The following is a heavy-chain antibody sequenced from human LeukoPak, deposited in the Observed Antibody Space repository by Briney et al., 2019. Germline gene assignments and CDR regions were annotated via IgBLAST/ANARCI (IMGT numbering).Heavy chain of an antibody. CDR2: IYYSGST. CDR1: GGSISSYY. CDR3: ARAGGNGYNNWFDP. D-gene: IGHD5-24*01. Sequence: PSETLSLTCTVSGGSISSYYWSWIRQPPGKGPEWIGYIYYSGSTNYNPSLKSRVTISVDTSKNQFSLKLSSVTAADTAVYYCARAGGNGYNNWFDPWGQGTLVTVSS. J-gene: IGHJ5*02. V-gene: IGHV4-59*01.